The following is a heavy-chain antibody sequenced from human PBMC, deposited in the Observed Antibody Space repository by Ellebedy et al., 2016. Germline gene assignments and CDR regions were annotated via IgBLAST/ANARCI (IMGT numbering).Heavy chain of an antibody. Sequence: GESLKISCAASGFSVTDNYMSWVRQAPGKGLEWVSTIYSGGTTYYADSVKGRFTISRHNSKNTRYLQMNSLRAEDTAVYYCVLLGERYYYNGMDVWGQGTTVTVSS. CDR2: IYSGGTT. J-gene: IGHJ6*02. CDR1: GFSVTDNY. D-gene: IGHD3-16*01. CDR3: VLLGERYYYNGMDV. V-gene: IGHV3-53*04.